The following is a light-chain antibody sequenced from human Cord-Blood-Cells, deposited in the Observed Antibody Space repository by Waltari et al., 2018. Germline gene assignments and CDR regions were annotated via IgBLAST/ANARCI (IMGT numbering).Light chain of an antibody. CDR3: QQYNNWPLT. CDR1: QSLSSN. V-gene: IGKV3-15*01. Sequence: IVMTQSPATLSVSPGERATLSCRASQSLSSNLAWYQQKPGQAPRLLISGASTRATGIPARFSGSGSGTEFTLTISSLQSEDFAVYYCQQYNNWPLTFGGGTKVEIK. J-gene: IGKJ4*01. CDR2: GAS.